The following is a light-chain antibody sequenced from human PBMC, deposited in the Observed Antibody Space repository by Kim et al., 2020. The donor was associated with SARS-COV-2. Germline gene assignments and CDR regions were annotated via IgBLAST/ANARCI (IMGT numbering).Light chain of an antibody. CDR1: ENVQNW. CDR3: QQYHTHST. V-gene: IGKV1-5*03. J-gene: IGKJ1*01. Sequence: AASVGNTVTITWRGRENVQNWLAWEQQKPGQVPKLLIDKSSQLQGGVPARFSGSGAGTEFTLTITSLQPTDFATYYCQQYHTHSTFGQGTKVDIK. CDR2: KSS.